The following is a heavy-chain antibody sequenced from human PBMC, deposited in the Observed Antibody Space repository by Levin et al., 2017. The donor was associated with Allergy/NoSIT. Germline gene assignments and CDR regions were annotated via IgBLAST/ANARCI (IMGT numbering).Heavy chain of an antibody. CDR2: IKSKTDGGTT. Sequence: SCAASGFTFSNAWMSWVRQAPGKGLEWVGRIKSKTDGGTTDYAAPVKGRFTISRDDSKNTLYLQMNSLKTEDTAVYYCTTDLSSSSSDYWGQGTLVTVSS. V-gene: IGHV3-15*01. CDR1: GFTFSNAW. CDR3: TTDLSSSSSDY. D-gene: IGHD6-6*01. J-gene: IGHJ4*02.